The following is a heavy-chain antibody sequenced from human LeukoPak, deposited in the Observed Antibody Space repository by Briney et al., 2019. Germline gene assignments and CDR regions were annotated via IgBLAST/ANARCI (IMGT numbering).Heavy chain of an antibody. D-gene: IGHD6-6*01. CDR2: INAGNGNT. V-gene: IGHV1-3*03. CDR1: GYTFTSYA. CDR3: ARGSNIAAPAYYMDV. Sequence: ASVKVSCKASGYTFTSYAMHWVRQAPGQRLEWMGWINAGNGNTKYSQEFQGRVTITRDTSASTAYMELSSLRSEDVAVYYCARGSNIAAPAYYMDVWGKGTTVTVSS. J-gene: IGHJ6*03.